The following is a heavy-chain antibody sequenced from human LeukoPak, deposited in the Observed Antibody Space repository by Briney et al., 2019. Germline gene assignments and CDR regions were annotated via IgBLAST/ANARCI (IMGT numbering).Heavy chain of an antibody. CDR2: ISQSGSI. Sequence: PSETLSLTRAVYGGSFSEYYWSWIRQSPGKGLEWIAEISQSGSINYNPSLKSRVTISVDASKKQFSLKMSSVTAADTAMYYCARVPTGRNVVAAAARMGWNGAFDIWGQGTMVTVSS. CDR1: GGSFSEYY. J-gene: IGHJ3*02. V-gene: IGHV4-34*01. CDR3: ARVPTGRNVVAAAARMGWNGAFDI. D-gene: IGHD2-2*01.